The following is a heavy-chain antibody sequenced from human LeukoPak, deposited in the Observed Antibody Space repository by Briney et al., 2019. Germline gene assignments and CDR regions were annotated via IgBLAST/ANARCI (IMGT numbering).Heavy chain of an antibody. Sequence: RGSLRLSCAASGFILSSYEMNWVRQAPGEGLGWVSYIISSGSTIYYTDSVKGRFTISRDDAKNSLYLQMNSLRAEDTAVYYCARERDIVVVVAATPAGAFDIWGQGTMVTVSS. J-gene: IGHJ3*02. CDR1: GFILSSYE. CDR3: ARERDIVVVVAATPAGAFDI. D-gene: IGHD2-15*01. CDR2: IISSGSTI. V-gene: IGHV3-48*03.